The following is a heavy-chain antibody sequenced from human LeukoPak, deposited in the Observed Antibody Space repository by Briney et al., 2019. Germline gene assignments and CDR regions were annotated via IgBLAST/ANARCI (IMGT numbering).Heavy chain of an antibody. CDR1: GGSISSYY. CDR3: AREKELGVMDV. Sequence: SETLSHTCTVSGGSISSYYWSWIRQPPGKGLEWIGYIYYSGSTNYNPSLKSRVTISVDTSKNQFSLKLSSVTAADTAVYYCAREKELGVMDVWGKGTTVTVSS. V-gene: IGHV4-59*01. D-gene: IGHD1-7*01. CDR2: IYYSGST. J-gene: IGHJ6*04.